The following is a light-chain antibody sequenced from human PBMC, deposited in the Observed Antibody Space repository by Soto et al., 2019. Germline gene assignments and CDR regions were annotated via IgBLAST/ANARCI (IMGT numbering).Light chain of an antibody. J-gene: IGKJ4*01. CDR3: QQYNDWPLT. CDR1: QSVYSN. V-gene: IGKV3D-15*01. CDR2: GAS. Sequence: EIVMTQSPATLSVSPGDGANFSCRASQSVYSNLAWYQQKPGQTPRLLMYGASTRPTGIPARFSGSGSGTGFTLTIISLQSEDSGVYYGQQYNDWPLTFGGGTRVEIK.